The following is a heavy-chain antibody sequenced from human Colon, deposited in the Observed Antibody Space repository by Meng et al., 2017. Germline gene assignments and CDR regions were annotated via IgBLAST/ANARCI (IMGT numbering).Heavy chain of an antibody. Sequence: GESLKISCAASGFTFSSYAMHWVRQAPGKGLEWVAVISYDGSNKYYADSVKGRFTISRDNSKNTLYLQMNSLRAEDTAVYYCARDRTHDYGDYVSYYYYGMDVWGQGTTATVSS. CDR1: GFTFSSYA. D-gene: IGHD4-17*01. CDR2: ISYDGSNK. J-gene: IGHJ6*02. CDR3: ARDRTHDYGDYVSYYYYGMDV. V-gene: IGHV3-30*04.